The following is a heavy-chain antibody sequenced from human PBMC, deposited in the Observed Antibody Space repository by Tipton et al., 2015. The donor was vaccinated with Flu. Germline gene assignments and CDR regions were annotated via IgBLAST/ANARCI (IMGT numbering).Heavy chain of an antibody. J-gene: IGHJ5*02. CDR3: ARAPGRPCSANACPNWFDP. D-gene: IGHD2-15*01. CDR1: GGSISSSSYF. Sequence: TLSLTCTVSGGSISSSSYFWGWIRQPPGKGLEWIGRIFHSGTTYYNPSLKSRVTISVDTSKNQFSLKMSSVTAADTAVYYCARAPGRPCSANACPNWFDPCGQGTLVTVSS. CDR2: IFHSGTT. V-gene: IGHV4-39*07.